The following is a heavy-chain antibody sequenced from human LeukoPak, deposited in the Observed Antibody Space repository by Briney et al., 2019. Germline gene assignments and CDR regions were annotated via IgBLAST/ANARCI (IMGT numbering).Heavy chain of an antibody. CDR3: ASSSGWGWYFDL. D-gene: IGHD6-19*01. CDR2: VNHSGST. J-gene: IGHJ2*01. V-gene: IGHV4-34*01. CDR1: GGSFSGYY. Sequence: SETLSLTCAVYGGSFSGYYWSWIRQPPGKGLEWIGEVNHSGSTNYNPSLKSRVTISVDTSKNQFSLKLSSVTAADTAVYYCASSSGWGWYFDLWGRGTLVTVSS.